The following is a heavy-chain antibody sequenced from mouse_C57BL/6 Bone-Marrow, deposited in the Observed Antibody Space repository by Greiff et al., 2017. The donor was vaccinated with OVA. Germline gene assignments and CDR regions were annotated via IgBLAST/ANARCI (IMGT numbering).Heavy chain of an antibody. D-gene: IGHD1-1*01. J-gene: IGHJ3*01. CDR2: INPNNGGT. CDR1: GYTFTDYY. Sequence: EVQLQQSGPELVKPGASVKISCKASGYTFTDYYMNWVKQSHGKSLEWIGDINPNNGGTSYNQKFKGKATLTVDKSSSTAYMELRSLTSEDSAVYYCARGEITTVYWGQGTLVTVSA. V-gene: IGHV1-26*01. CDR3: ARGEITTVY.